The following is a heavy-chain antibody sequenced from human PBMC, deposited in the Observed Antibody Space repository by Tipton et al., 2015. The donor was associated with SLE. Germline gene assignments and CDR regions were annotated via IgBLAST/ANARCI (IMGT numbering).Heavy chain of an antibody. CDR1: GDSISSSSYY. CDR3: ARDPPPNWDWVFDY. Sequence: TLSLTCIVSGDSISSSSYYWGWIRQPPGKGLEWIGSVYSSGMTHKKPSLKSRVSISLDRSKNQFSLNLGSVTAADTAVYYCARDPPPNWDWVFDYWGPGILVTVSS. CDR2: VYSSGMT. D-gene: IGHD3/OR15-3a*01. J-gene: IGHJ4*02. V-gene: IGHV4-39*07.